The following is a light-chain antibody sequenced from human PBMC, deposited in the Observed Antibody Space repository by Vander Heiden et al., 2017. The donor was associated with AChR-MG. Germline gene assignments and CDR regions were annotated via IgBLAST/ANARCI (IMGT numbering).Light chain of an antibody. CDR1: GIDIGDYNY. CDR2: DVD. V-gene: IGLV2-14*03. Sequence: QSALTQPASVSGSPGQSTTISCTAIGIDIGDYNYVSWYRQHPGKAPKLIIYDVDVRPSGVSTRFSGSKTADRASLTISGLRTEDEADYYCSSYTGSSTPVFGGGTHLTVL. J-gene: IGLJ2*01. CDR3: SSYTGSSTPV.